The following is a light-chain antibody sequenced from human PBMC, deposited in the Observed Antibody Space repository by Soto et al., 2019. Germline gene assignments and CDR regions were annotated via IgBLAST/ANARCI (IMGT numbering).Light chain of an antibody. Sequence: EVVMTQSPDTLSVSPGERATLSCRASQSVSSSLAWYQQKPGQAPRLLIYGASTRATGVPARFSGSGSGTEFTLTISSLQSEDVAVYYCQQYGGSFVNTFGQGTKLEI. CDR1: QSVSSS. V-gene: IGKV3-15*01. CDR3: QQYGGSFVNT. CDR2: GAS. J-gene: IGKJ2*01.